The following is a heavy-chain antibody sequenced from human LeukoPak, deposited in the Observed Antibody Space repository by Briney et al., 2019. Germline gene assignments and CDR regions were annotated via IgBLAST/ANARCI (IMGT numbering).Heavy chain of an antibody. J-gene: IGHJ4*02. CDR1: GFTFSSFE. D-gene: IGHD3-22*01. CDR2: ISNNGYTI. CDR3: VVVFDY. V-gene: IGHV3-48*03. Sequence: GGSLRLSCAASGFTFSSFEMNWVRQGPGKGLEWVSYISNNGYTIYYADSVKGRFTISRDNAKNSLYLQMNSLRAEDTAVYYCVVVFDYWGQGTLVTVSS.